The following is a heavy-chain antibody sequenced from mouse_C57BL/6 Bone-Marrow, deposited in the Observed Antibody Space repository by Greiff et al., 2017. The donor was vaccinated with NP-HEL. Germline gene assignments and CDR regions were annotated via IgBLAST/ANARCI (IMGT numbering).Heavy chain of an antibody. D-gene: IGHD2-1*01. V-gene: IGHV1-15*01. J-gene: IGHJ3*01. Sequence: LQESGAELVRPGASVTLSCKASGYTFTDYEMHWVKQTPVHGLEWIGAIDPETGGTAYNQKFKGKAILTADKSSSTAYMELRSLTSEDSAVYYCTVNRFAYWGQGTLVTVSA. CDR1: GYTFTDYE. CDR3: TVNRFAY. CDR2: IDPETGGT.